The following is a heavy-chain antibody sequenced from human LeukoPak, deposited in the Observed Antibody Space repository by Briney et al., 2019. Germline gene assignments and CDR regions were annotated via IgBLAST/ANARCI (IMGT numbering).Heavy chain of an antibody. D-gene: IGHD2-21*01. V-gene: IGHV3-11*01. CDR1: GFTFSDYY. CDR3: AKDGSNGDWYYYGMDV. J-gene: IGHJ6*02. Sequence: GGSLRLSCAASGFTFSDYYMSWIRQAPGKGLEWVSYISSSGSTIYYADSVKGRFTISRDNAKNSLYLQMNSLRAEDTALYYCAKDGSNGDWYYYGMDVWGQGTTVTVSS. CDR2: ISSSGSTI.